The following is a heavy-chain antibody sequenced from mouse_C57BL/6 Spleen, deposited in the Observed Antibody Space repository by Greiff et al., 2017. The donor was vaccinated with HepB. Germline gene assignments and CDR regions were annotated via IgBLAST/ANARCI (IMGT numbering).Heavy chain of an antibody. D-gene: IGHD1-1*01. Sequence: QVQLQQPGAELVKPGASVKMSCKASGYTFTSYWITWVKQRPGQGLEWIGDIYPGSGSTNYNEKFKSKATLTVDTSSSTAYMQLSSLTSEDSAVYYCARENLYYGSSFFDYRGQGTTLTVSS. J-gene: IGHJ2*01. V-gene: IGHV1-55*01. CDR3: ARENLYYGSSFFDY. CDR1: GYTFTSYW. CDR2: IYPGSGST.